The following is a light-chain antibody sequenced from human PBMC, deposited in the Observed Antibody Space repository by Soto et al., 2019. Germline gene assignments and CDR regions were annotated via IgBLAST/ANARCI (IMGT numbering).Light chain of an antibody. CDR1: QSVSNY. Sequence: EIVLTQSPGTLSLSPGERATLSCRASQSVSNYLAWYQQKPGQAPWLLIYGASNRATGIPDRFSGSGSGTDFTLTISRLEPEDFAVYYCQQYGSSGTFGQGTKVEIK. CDR2: GAS. CDR3: QQYGSSGT. V-gene: IGKV3-20*01. J-gene: IGKJ1*01.